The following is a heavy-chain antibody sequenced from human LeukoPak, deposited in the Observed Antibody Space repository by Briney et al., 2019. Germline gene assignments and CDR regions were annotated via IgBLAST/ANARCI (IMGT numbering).Heavy chain of an antibody. CDR2: ISYDGSNK. Sequence: GRSLRLSCAASGFTFSSHAMHWVRQAPGKGLEWVAVISYDGSNKYYADSVKGRFTISRDNSKNTLYLQMNSLRAEDTAVYYCARATTVLRYFDWLSPGGYWGQGTLVTVSS. CDR3: ARATTVLRYFDWLSPGGY. J-gene: IGHJ4*02. CDR1: GFTFSSHA. V-gene: IGHV3-30*04. D-gene: IGHD3-9*01.